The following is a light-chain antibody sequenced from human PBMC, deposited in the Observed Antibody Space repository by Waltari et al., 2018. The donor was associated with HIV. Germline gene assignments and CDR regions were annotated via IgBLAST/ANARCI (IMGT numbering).Light chain of an antibody. Sequence: FMLTQPHSVSESPGETVTISCTRSSGSIGFNFVQWYQQPPGSAPTTVIYEDERRPSGVPARFSGAIDRSSTSASRTIAVLVPEDEADYYCQSYDSNYVVFGGGTILTVL. CDR1: SGSIGFNF. CDR3: QSYDSNYVV. J-gene: IGLJ2*01. V-gene: IGLV6-57*04. CDR2: EDE.